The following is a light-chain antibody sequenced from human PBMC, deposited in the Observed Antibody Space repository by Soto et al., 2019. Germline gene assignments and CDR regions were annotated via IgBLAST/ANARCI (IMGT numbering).Light chain of an antibody. CDR2: DVS. CDR1: SSDVGGYNY. V-gene: IGLV2-14*01. CDR3: SSYTSSSTLVV. J-gene: IGLJ2*01. Sequence: QSALTQPASVSGSPGQPITISCTGTSSDVGGYNYVSWYQQHPGKAPKLMNYDVSNRPSGVSNRFSGSKSGNTASLTISGLQAEDEADYYCSSYTSSSTLVVFGGGTKLTVL.